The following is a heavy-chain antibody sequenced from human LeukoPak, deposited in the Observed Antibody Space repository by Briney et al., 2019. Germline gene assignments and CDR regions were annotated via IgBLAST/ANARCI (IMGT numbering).Heavy chain of an antibody. V-gene: IGHV4-31*03. Sequence: TLSLTCTVSGGSISSGGYYWSWIRQHPGKGLEWIGYIYYSGSTYYNPSLKSRVTISVDTSKNQFSLKPSSVTAADTAVYYCARESPRQLVPLDVWGQGTTVTVSS. CDR2: IYYSGST. CDR1: GGSISSGGYY. CDR3: ARESPRQLVPLDV. J-gene: IGHJ6*02. D-gene: IGHD6-6*01.